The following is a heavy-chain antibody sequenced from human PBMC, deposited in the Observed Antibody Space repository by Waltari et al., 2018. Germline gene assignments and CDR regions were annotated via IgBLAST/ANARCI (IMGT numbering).Heavy chain of an antibody. CDR1: GGSISSGSYY. Sequence: PGLVKPSQTLSLTCTVSGGSISSGSYYWSWIRQPAGQGLEWLGRIYTSGSTNYNPSLKSRVTISVDTSKNQFSLKLSSVTAADTAVYYCARGEAVAGWFTDYYYYGMDVWGQGTTVTVSS. J-gene: IGHJ6*02. D-gene: IGHD6-19*01. CDR2: IYTSGST. V-gene: IGHV4-61*02. CDR3: ARGEAVAGWFTDYYYYGMDV.